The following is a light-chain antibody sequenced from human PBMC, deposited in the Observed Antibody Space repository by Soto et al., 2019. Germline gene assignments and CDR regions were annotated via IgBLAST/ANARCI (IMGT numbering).Light chain of an antibody. V-gene: IGKV3-15*01. Sequence: EIVLTQSPGTLSLSPGERATLSCRASQSVSSIYLGWYQQKPGQAPRLLIYGASIRATGIPARFTGSGSGTEFTLTISSLQSEDFAVYYCQQYNDWPPWTFGRGTKVDIK. CDR1: QSVSSIY. CDR2: GAS. J-gene: IGKJ1*01. CDR3: QQYNDWPPWT.